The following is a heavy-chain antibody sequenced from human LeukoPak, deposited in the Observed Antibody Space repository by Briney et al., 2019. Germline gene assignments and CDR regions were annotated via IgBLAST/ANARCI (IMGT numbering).Heavy chain of an antibody. D-gene: IGHD3-9*01. CDR1: GFTFSRHW. CDR3: ARDQGYFDWLSQNYYFDY. V-gene: IGHV3-7*01. CDR2: IKHDGSEK. Sequence: PGGSLRLSCAASGFTFSRHWMTWVRQAPGKGLEWVANIKHDGSEKNYVDSVKGRFTISRDNSKNTLYLQMNSLRAEDTAVYYCARDQGYFDWLSQNYYFDYWGQGTLVTVSS. J-gene: IGHJ4*02.